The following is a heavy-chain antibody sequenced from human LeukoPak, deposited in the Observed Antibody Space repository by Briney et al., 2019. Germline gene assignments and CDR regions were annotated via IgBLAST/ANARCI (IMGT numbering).Heavy chain of an antibody. CDR1: GFAFNKYA. D-gene: IGHD3-16*02. V-gene: IGHV3-23*01. Sequence: GGSLRLSCAASGFAFNKYAMSWVRQAPGKGLEWVSAISGSGENTNYADSVKGRFTMSRDNSRNMLYLQMNSLRDEDTAKYYCAKTVSGSYSYQGGDYWGQGTLVTVSS. CDR2: ISGSGENT. CDR3: AKTVSGSYSYQGGDY. J-gene: IGHJ4*02.